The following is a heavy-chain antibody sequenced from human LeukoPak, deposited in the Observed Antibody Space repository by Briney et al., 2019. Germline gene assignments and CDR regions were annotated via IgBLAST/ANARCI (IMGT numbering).Heavy chain of an antibody. CDR2: ISSSSTI. V-gene: IGHV3-48*01. Sequence: PGGSLRLSCAASGFTFSSYSMNWVRQAPGKGLEWVSYISSSSTIYYADSVKGRFTISRDNAKNSLYLQMSSLRAEDTAVYYCAREGATVTSRWGQGTLVTVSS. J-gene: IGHJ4*02. CDR1: GFTFSSYS. D-gene: IGHD4-17*01. CDR3: AREGATVTSR.